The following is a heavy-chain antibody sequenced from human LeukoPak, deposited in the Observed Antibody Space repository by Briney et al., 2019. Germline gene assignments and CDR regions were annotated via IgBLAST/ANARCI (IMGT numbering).Heavy chain of an antibody. Sequence: GGSLRLSCAASGFTFSDYYMSWIRQAPGKGLEWVSYISSSSSTIYYADSVKGRFTISRDNAKNSLYLQMNSLRAEDTAVYYCARGRYYYDSSGYYTGGAFDYWGQGTLVTVSS. D-gene: IGHD3-22*01. V-gene: IGHV3-11*04. CDR2: ISSSSSTI. CDR1: GFTFSDYY. J-gene: IGHJ4*02. CDR3: ARGRYYYDSSGYYTGGAFDY.